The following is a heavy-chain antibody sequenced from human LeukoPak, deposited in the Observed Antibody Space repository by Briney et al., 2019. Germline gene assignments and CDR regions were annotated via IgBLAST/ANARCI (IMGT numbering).Heavy chain of an antibody. CDR1: GFTFSSYW. D-gene: IGHD1-26*01. V-gene: IGHV3-7*01. CDR2: MNIDGSEK. Sequence: GGSLRLSCAASGFTFSSYWMGWVRQAPGKRLEWVANMNIDGSEKYYADSAKGRFTISRDNARNSVYLQTNSLRVEDTAVYYCARDPVEWELLLDYWGQGTLVTVSS. CDR3: ARDPVEWELLLDY. J-gene: IGHJ4*02.